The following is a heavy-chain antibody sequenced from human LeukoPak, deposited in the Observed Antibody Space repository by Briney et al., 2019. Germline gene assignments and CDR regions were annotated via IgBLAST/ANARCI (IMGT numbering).Heavy chain of an antibody. CDR2: ISGSGGVT. V-gene: IGHV3-23*01. CDR1: GFTFSSYA. Sequence: GGSLRLSCAASGFTFSSYAMSWVRQAPGKGLGWVSTISGSGGVTNYTDSVRGRFTISRDNSTNTLHLQMDSLRAEDTARYYCAKWPEGATPKFHYWGQGALVTVSS. CDR3: AKWPEGATPKFHY. D-gene: IGHD1-26*01. J-gene: IGHJ4*02.